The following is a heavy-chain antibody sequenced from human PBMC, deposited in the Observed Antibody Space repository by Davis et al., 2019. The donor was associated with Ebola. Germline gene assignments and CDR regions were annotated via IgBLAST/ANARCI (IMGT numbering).Heavy chain of an antibody. CDR2: IIPIFGTA. V-gene: IGHV1-69*13. CDR3: ARASALYNWFDP. CDR1: VCTFSSYA. Sequence: SSVTVSCQASVCTFSSYAISWVRQAPGQGLEWMGGIIPIFGTANYAQKFQGRVTITADESTSTAYMELSSLRSEDTAVYYCARASALYNWFDPWGQGTLVTVSS. J-gene: IGHJ5*02. D-gene: IGHD2-2*01.